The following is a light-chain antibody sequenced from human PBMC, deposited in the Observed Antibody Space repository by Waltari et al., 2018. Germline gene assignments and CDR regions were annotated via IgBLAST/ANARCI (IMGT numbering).Light chain of an antibody. CDR3: QTWDTNIVV. CDR1: SGHTSYA. V-gene: IGLV4-69*01. CDR2: FNSDGEH. Sequence: QLLVTQSPSASASLGASVKLTCTLSSGHTSYAIAWHQHQSEKGPRFWMSFNSDGEHTKGDGIPERFSCSSSGAERYRTIYSLESEDEADYYCQTWDTNIVVFGGGTKVTVL. J-gene: IGLJ2*01.